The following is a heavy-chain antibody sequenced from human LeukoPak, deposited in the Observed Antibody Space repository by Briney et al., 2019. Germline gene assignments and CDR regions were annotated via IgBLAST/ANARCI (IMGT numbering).Heavy chain of an antibody. J-gene: IGHJ4*02. CDR1: GYTFTSYY. D-gene: IGHD6-13*01. Sequence: GVSVKVSCKASGYTFTSYYMHWVRQAPGQGLEWMGIINPSGGSTSYAQKFQGRVTMTRDTSTSTVYMELSSLRSEDTAVYYCARAAAAGDRLDYWGQGTLVTVSS. CDR3: ARAAAAGDRLDY. CDR2: INPSGGST. V-gene: IGHV1-46*01.